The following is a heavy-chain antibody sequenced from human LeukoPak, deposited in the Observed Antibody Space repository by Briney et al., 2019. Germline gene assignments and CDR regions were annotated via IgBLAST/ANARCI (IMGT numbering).Heavy chain of an antibody. V-gene: IGHV5-51*01. CDR2: IYPGDSDT. D-gene: IGHD4-17*01. CDR1: GYSFTSFW. J-gene: IGHJ3*02. CDR3: ARSYGPRGAFDI. Sequence: GESLKISCKGFGYSFTSFWIAWVRQMPGKGLEWMGIIYPGDSDTRYSPSFQGQVTISADKSISTAYLQWSNLKASDTAMYYCARSYGPRGAFDIWGQGTMVTVSS.